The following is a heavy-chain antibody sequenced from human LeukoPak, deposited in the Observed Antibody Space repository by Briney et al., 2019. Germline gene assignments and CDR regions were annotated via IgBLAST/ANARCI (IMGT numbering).Heavy chain of an antibody. CDR1: GFTFSSYG. D-gene: IGHD4-23*01. CDR3: AKESGGNCDY. Sequence: GGSLRLSCAASGFTFSSYGMHWVRQTPGKGLEWVAVIWYDGSNKYYADSVKGRFTISRDNSKNTLYLQMNSLRAEDTAVYYCAKESGGNCDYWGQGALVTVSS. CDR2: IWYDGSNK. J-gene: IGHJ4*02. V-gene: IGHV3-33*06.